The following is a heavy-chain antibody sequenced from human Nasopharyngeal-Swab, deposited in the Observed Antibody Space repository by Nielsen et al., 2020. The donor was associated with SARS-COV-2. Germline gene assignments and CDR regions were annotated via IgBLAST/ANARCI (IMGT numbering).Heavy chain of an antibody. Sequence: GESLKISCAASGFTFSSYAMSWVRQPPGKGLEWVSTVSGNTGNTYYADSVKGRFAISRDISTNTLYLQMNSLRADDTAVYYCAKGRYSGYSAFDCWGQGTLVTVSS. CDR3: AKGRYSGYSAFDC. J-gene: IGHJ4*02. CDR2: VSGNTGNT. CDR1: GFTFSSYA. V-gene: IGHV3-23*01. D-gene: IGHD5-12*01.